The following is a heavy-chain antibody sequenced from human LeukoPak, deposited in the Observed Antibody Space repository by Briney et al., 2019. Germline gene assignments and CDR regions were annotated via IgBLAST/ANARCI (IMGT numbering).Heavy chain of an antibody. CDR2: INQDGGEK. CDR1: GFSFSSHW. CDR3: AREMATAVAGISWFDP. J-gene: IGHJ5*02. D-gene: IGHD6-19*01. V-gene: IGHV3-7*01. Sequence: GGSLRLSCAASGFSFSSHWMSWVRQAPGKGPEWVANINQDGGEKYYVDSVKGRFTISRDNAKNSLSLQMNSLRAEDTAVYYCAREMATAVAGISWFDPWGQGTLVTVSS.